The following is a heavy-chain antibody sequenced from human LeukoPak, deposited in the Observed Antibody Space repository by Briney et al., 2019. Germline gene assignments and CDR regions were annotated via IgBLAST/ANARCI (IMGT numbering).Heavy chain of an antibody. CDR3: AREGSSGYYPY. J-gene: IGHJ4*02. D-gene: IGHD3-22*01. Sequence: GGSLRLSCVASGFTFSSYAMSWVRQAPGKGLEWVAVISYDGGEKHYADSVKGRFTLSRDNSQNTLYLQMNSLRPEDTAVYYCAREGSSGYYPYWGQGILVTVSS. V-gene: IGHV3-30*03. CDR2: ISYDGGEK. CDR1: GFTFSSYA.